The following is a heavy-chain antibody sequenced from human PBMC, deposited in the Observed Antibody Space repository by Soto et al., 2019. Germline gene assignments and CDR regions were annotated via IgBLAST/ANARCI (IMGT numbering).Heavy chain of an antibody. J-gene: IGHJ6*02. CDR1: GGTFSSYA. CDR2: IIPIFGRA. V-gene: IGHV1-69*12. D-gene: IGHD5-12*01. CDR3: ARDLPEMATTKVIYGMDV. Sequence: QVQLVQSGAEVKKPGSSVKVSCKASGGTFSSYAISWVRQAPGQGLEWMGGIIPIFGRAEYAQKFQGRVTITADESTSTAYMELSSLRSEDTAVYYCARDLPEMATTKVIYGMDVWGQGTTVTVSS.